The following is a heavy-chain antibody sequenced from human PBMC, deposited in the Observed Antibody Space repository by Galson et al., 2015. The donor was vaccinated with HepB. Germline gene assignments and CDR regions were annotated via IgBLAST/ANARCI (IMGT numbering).Heavy chain of an antibody. CDR1: GDSVSSNSAA. V-gene: IGHV6-1*01. CDR2: TYYRSKWYN. CDR3: ARVKGVGGSIAARPEVSNYGMDV. J-gene: IGHJ6*02. D-gene: IGHD6-6*01. Sequence: CAISGDSVSSNSAAWNWIRQSPSRGLEWLGRTYYRSKWYNDYAVSVKSRITINPDTSKNQFSLQLNSVTPEDTAVYYCARVKGVGGSIAARPEVSNYGMDVWGQGTTVTVSS.